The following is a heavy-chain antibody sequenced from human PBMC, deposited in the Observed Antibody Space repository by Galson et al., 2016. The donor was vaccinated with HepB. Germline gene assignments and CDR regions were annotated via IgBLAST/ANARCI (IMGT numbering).Heavy chain of an antibody. CDR1: GISFSRSG. V-gene: IGHV3-33*06. J-gene: IGHJ4*02. D-gene: IGHD2-2*01. Sequence: SLRLSCAASGISFSRSGMHWVRQSPGKGLEWVAVIWYDGSNENYADSVKGRFTISRDNSKNTLYLQMNSLRAEDTAVYYCAKERQSGYCSSTDCYGLDYWGQGTLVTVSS. CDR2: IWYDGSNE. CDR3: AKERQSGYCSSTDCYGLDY.